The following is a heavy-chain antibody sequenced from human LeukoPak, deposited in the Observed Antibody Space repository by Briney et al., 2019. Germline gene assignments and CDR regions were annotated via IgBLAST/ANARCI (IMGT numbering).Heavy chain of an antibody. CDR2: IKQDGSEK. J-gene: IGHJ4*02. Sequence: GGSLRLSCAASGFTFSGYWMSWVRRASGKGLEWVANIKQDGSEKYYVDSVKGRFTISRDNAKNSLYLQMNSLRAEDTAVYYCVRDKIVGATLFDYWGQGTLVTVSS. CDR1: GFTFSGYW. CDR3: VRDKIVGATLFDY. D-gene: IGHD1-26*01. V-gene: IGHV3-7*03.